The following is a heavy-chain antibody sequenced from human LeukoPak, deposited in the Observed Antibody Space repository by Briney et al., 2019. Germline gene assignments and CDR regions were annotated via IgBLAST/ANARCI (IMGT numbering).Heavy chain of an antibody. CDR1: GYTFTSYG. CDR2: ISAYNGNT. Sequence: RASVKVSCKASGYTFTSYGISWARQAPGQGLEWMGWISAYNGNTNYAQKLQGRVTMTTDTSTSTAYMELRSLRSDDTAVYYCATENSSSWYVGPPGYYFDYWGQGTLVTVSS. V-gene: IGHV1-18*01. CDR3: ATENSSSWYVGPPGYYFDY. D-gene: IGHD6-13*01. J-gene: IGHJ4*02.